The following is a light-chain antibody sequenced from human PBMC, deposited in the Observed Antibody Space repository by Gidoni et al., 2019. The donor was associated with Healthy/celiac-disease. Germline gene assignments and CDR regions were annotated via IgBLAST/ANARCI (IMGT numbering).Light chain of an antibody. Sequence: QSVLTQPPSASGTPGQRVPISCSGSSSNIGSNSVNWYQQLPGTAPKLLIYNNNQRPSGVPDRFSGSKSGTSASLAISGLQSEDEADYYCAAWDDSLLFGGGTKLTVL. CDR1: SSNIGSNS. CDR2: NNN. CDR3: AAWDDSLL. J-gene: IGLJ2*01. V-gene: IGLV1-44*01.